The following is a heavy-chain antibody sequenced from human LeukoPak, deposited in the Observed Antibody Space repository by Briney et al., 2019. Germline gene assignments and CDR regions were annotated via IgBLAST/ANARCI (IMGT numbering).Heavy chain of an antibody. CDR1: GFTFSSYA. D-gene: IGHD3-9*01. V-gene: IGHV3-30*01. J-gene: IGHJ4*02. Sequence: GGSLRLSCAASGFTFSSYAMHWVRQAPGKGLEWAAVISYDGSNKYYADSVKGRFTISRDNSKNTLYLQMNSLRAEDTAVYYCAREPQDYDILTGPYWGQGTLVTVSS. CDR2: ISYDGSNK. CDR3: AREPQDYDILTGPY.